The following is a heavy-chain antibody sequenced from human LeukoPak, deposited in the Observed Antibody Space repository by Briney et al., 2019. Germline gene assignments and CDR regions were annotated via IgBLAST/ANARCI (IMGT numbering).Heavy chain of an antibody. CDR2: ISAYKGNT. J-gene: IGHJ3*02. D-gene: IGHD3-9*01. CDR1: GYTFISYG. Sequence: TSVKVSCKASGYTFISYGMSWVRQAPGQGLEWMAWISAYKGNTNYAQKLQGRVTMTTDSSTNTAHLELRSLRSDDTAVYYCASPRLVTGAFDIWGQGTTVTVSS. V-gene: IGHV1-18*01. CDR3: ASPRLVTGAFDI.